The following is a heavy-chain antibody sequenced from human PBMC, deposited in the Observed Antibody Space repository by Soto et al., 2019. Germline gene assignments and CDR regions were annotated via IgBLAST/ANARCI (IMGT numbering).Heavy chain of an antibody. D-gene: IGHD3-10*01. CDR1: GGSISSGNYY. CDR3: ARDDGSGSSH. CDR2: ISYTGST. Sequence: QVQLQESGPGLVKPSQTLTLTCNVSGGSISSGNYYWSWIRQPPGKGLEWIAYISYTGSTYYIPSLKSRVTISVDASKNQFSLRLSSVTAADTAVYYCARDDGSGSSHWGQGTLLTVSS. V-gene: IGHV4-30-4*01. J-gene: IGHJ4*02.